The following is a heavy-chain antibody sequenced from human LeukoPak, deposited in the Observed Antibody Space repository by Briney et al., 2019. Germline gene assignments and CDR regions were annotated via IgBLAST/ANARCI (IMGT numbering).Heavy chain of an antibody. CDR2: INPNSGGT. CDR3: AKDAYSGFTSSYNMDS. J-gene: IGHJ4*02. Sequence: GAAVKVSCKASGYTVTGHYLHWVRQAPGQGREWMGWINPNSGGTNYAQKFQGRVTMTRDTSINTAYMELNSLTSDDTAMYYCAKDAYSGFTSSYNMDSWGQGTLVTVSS. D-gene: IGHD5-18*01. V-gene: IGHV1-2*02. CDR1: GYTVTGHY.